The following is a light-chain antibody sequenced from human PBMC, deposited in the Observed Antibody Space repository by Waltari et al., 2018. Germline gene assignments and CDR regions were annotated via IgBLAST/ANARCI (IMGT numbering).Light chain of an antibody. Sequence: QSALTQPASVSGSPGQSITISCTGTSSDVGSYNLVSWYQQDPGKAPKLMIYEVSKRPAGVSKRFAGSKSGNTASLTITGLQAEDEADYYCCSYAGSSTFVVFGGGTKLTVL. CDR2: EVS. CDR3: CSYAGSSTFVV. CDR1: SSDVGSYNL. J-gene: IGLJ2*01. V-gene: IGLV2-23*02.